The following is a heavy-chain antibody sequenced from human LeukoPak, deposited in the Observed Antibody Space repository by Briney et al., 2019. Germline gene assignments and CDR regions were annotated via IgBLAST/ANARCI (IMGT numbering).Heavy chain of an antibody. V-gene: IGHV1-2*02. CDR2: INPNSGGT. D-gene: IGHD1-26*01. J-gene: IGHJ5*02. CDR1: GYTFTGYY. Sequence: ASVKVSCKASGYTFTGYYMHWVRQAPGQGLEWMGWINPNSGGTNYAQKFQGRVTMTRDTSISTAYMELSSLRSEDTAVYYCARDRGIVGATRWFDPWGQGTLVTVSS. CDR3: ARDRGIVGATRWFDP.